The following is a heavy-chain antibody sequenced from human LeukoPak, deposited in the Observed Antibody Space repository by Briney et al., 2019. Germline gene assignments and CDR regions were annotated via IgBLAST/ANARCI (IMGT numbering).Heavy chain of an antibody. D-gene: IGHD2/OR15-2a*01. V-gene: IGHV3-7*04. J-gene: IGHJ4*02. CDR3: ARDAGNTVLDQ. Sequence: QSGGSLRLSCAASGFTFRSFWVTWVRQAPGKGLELVANIKQDGSEKFHADSVKGRFTVSRDNAKNSLYLQMNSLRAEDTAVYYCARDAGNTVLDQWGQGTLVTVSS. CDR1: GFTFRSFW. CDR2: IKQDGSEK.